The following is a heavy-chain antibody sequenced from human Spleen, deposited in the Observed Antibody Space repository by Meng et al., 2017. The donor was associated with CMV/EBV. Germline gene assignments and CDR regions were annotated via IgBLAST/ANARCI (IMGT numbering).Heavy chain of an antibody. Sequence: SVKVSCKASGGTFSSYAISWVRQAPGQGLEWMGGIIPILGIANYAQKFQGRVTITADKSTSTAYMELSSLRSEDTAVYYCAWYYVWGSYRSNWFDPWGQGTLVTVSS. V-gene: IGHV1-69*10. J-gene: IGHJ5*02. CDR3: AWYYVWGSYRSNWFDP. CDR1: GGTFSSYA. CDR2: IIPILGIA. D-gene: IGHD3-16*02.